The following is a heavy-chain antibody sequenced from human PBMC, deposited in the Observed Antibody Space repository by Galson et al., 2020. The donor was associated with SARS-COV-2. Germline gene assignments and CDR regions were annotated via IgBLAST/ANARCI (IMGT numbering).Heavy chain of an antibody. CDR1: GFTFSSYA. D-gene: IGHD1-26*01. J-gene: IGHJ4*02. V-gene: IGHV3-30*04. CDR2: ISYDGSTK. Sequence: WGSLRLSCAASGFTFSSYAMHWVRQAPGKGLEWVAVISYDGSTKYYADSVKSRFTISRDNSKNTLYLQMNSLRAEDTAVYYCARAYSGSYYGHFDYWGQGTLVTVSS. CDR3: ARAYSGSYYGHFDY.